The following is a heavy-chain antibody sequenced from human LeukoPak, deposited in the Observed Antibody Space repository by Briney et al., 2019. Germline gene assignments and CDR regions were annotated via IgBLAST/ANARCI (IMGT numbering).Heavy chain of an antibody. CDR1: GFSFSTYR. V-gene: IGHV3-7*01. CDR2: IDQGGSVR. D-gene: IGHD6-13*01. CDR3: ARDPESSSFDL. J-gene: IGHJ5*02. Sequence: GGSLRLSCAASGFSFSTYRMSWVRQTPEKGLEFVANIDQGGSVRNYMDSLKGRCTISRDNAKKSLYLEINSLRADDTAVYYCARDPESSSFDLWGRGALVTVSS.